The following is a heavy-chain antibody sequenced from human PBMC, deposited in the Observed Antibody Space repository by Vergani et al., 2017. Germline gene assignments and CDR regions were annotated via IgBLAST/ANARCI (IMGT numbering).Heavy chain of an antibody. Sequence: EVQLVESGGGLVQQGRSLRLSCTASGFTFGDYAMSWVRQAPGKGLEWVGFIRSKAYGGTTEYAASVKGRFTISRDDSKSIAYLQMNSLKTEDTAVYYCTREGGQQLAVYYYYYGMDVWGQGTTVTVSS. J-gene: IGHJ6*02. CDR3: TREGGQQLAVYYYYYGMDV. CDR1: GFTFGDYA. V-gene: IGHV3-49*04. CDR2: IRSKAYGGTT. D-gene: IGHD6-13*01.